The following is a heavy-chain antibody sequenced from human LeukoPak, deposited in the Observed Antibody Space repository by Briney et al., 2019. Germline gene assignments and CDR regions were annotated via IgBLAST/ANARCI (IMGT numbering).Heavy chain of an antibody. Sequence: PGGSLRLSCAASGFTVCSNYMSWVRQAPGKGLEWVSVIYSDGTTYYADSVKGRFTNSRDNSKNTLYLQMNSLGAEDTAVYYCAREPGIAAGYWGQGTLVTVSS. J-gene: IGHJ4*02. CDR2: IYSDGTT. CDR1: GFTVCSNY. CDR3: AREPGIAAGY. D-gene: IGHD6-13*01. V-gene: IGHV3-53*01.